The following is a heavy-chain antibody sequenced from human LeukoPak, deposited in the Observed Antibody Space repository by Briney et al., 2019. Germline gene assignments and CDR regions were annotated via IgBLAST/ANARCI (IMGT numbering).Heavy chain of an antibody. V-gene: IGHV3-74*01. J-gene: IGHJ4*02. Sequence: PGGSLRLSCAASGFTFSSYWMHWVRQAPGKGLVWVSRINSDGSSTSYADSVKGRFTISRDNAKNTLYLQMNSLRAEDTAVYYCARATRIDNFDYWGQGTLVTVSS. CDR3: ARATRIDNFDY. CDR2: INSDGSST. CDR1: GFTFSSYW. D-gene: IGHD2-15*01.